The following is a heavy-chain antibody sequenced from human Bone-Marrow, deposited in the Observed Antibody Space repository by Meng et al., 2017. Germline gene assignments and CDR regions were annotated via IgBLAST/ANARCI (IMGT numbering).Heavy chain of an antibody. D-gene: IGHD6-13*01. J-gene: IGHJ4*02. Sequence: VSLAEVWSGGKKPGSARNVSCQSSGDTFSYYWRHCVRRAPGQALEWMGRINHKSGDTHYAQRFQVKVTMTVDTTITTAYMELSGLRSDDTAMYYCARDEDIAAAGKLFCDYWGQGTLVTVSS. CDR3: ARDEDIAAAGKLFCDY. CDR1: GDTFSYYW. V-gene: IGHV1-2*06. CDR2: INHKSGDT.